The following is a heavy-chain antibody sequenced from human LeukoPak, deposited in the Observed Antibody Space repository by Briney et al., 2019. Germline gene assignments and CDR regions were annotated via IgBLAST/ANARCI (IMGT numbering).Heavy chain of an antibody. J-gene: IGHJ6*03. CDR3: ARDGSGSHYYYYYYYMDV. CDR2: IYYSGST. D-gene: IGHD1-26*01. CDR1: GGSISSYY. V-gene: IGHV4-59*01. Sequence: SETLSLTCTVSGGSISSYYWSWIRQPPGKGLEWVGYIYYSGSTNYNPSLKSRVTISVDTSKNQFSLKLSSVTAADTAVYYCARDGSGSHYYYYYYYMDVWGKGATVTVSS.